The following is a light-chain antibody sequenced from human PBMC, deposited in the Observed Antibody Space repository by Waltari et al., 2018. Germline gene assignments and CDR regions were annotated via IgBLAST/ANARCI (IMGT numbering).Light chain of an antibody. CDR2: AS. V-gene: IGKV1-13*02. J-gene: IGKJ5*01. CDR3: QQFNTYLVT. Sequence: AIQMTQSPSSLSAYVGDRVTITCRASQGIRTELGWYQQIPGTAPKLLIYASTLEFGVPSRFSGSGSQTDFTLTITNLQPEDFATYYCQQFNTYLVTFGQGTRLEIK. CDR1: QGIRTE.